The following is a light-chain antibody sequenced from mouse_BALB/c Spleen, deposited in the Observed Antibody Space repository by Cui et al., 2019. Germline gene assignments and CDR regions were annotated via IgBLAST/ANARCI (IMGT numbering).Light chain of an antibody. Sequence: EHVLTQSPAIMSASPGEKVTMNCRASSSVSSSYLHWYQQKSGASPKLWIYSTSNLASGVPDRFSGSGSGTSYSLTISSVEAEDAATYYCQQYSGYPLTFGGGTKLEIK. J-gene: IGKJ2*01. CDR2: STS. V-gene: IGKV4-57-1*01. CDR3: QQYSGYPLT. CDR1: SSVSSSY.